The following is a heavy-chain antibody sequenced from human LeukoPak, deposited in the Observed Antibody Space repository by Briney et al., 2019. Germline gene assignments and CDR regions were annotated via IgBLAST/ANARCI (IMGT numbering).Heavy chain of an antibody. D-gene: IGHD5-18*01. V-gene: IGHV4-39*01. CDR2: IYYSGST. Sequence: SETLSLTCTVSGGSLSSSSYYWGWIRQPPGKGLEWIGSIYYSGSTYYNPSLKSRVTISVDTSKNQFSLKLSSVTAADTAVYYCARQWIQLYAFDIWGQGTMATVSS. CDR3: ARQWIQLYAFDI. J-gene: IGHJ3*02. CDR1: GGSLSSSSYY.